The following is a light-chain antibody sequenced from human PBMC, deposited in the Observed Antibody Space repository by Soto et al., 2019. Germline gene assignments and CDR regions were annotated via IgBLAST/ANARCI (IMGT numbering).Light chain of an antibody. Sequence: IEMTQSPSPLSASVGDRITIPCRASETITNRLAWYQQKPGKAPKVLIYDASNLESGVPSRFSGSRSGTEFILTISSLQPDDFATYFCQKFNSYPINFGQGTRLEIK. CDR1: ETITNR. V-gene: IGKV1-5*01. J-gene: IGKJ5*01. CDR3: QKFNSYPIN. CDR2: DAS.